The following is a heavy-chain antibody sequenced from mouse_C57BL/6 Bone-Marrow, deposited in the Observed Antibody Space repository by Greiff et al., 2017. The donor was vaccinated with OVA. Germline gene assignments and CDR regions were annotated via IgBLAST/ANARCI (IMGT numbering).Heavy chain of an antibody. CDR2: IDPANGNT. CDR1: GFNFKNTY. V-gene: IGHV14-3*01. J-gene: IGHJ3*01. Sequence: VQLQQSVAELVRPGASVKLSCTASGFNFKNTYMHWVKQRPEQGLEWIGRIDPANGNTKYAPKFKGKATITADTSSNTAYLQLSSLTSEDTAIYYCARYYYGSSLYWGQGTLVTVSA. D-gene: IGHD1-1*01. CDR3: ARYYYGSSLY.